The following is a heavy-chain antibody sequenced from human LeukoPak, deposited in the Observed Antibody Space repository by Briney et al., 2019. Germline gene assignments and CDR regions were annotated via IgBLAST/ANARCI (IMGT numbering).Heavy chain of an antibody. CDR2: IRSEANRYAT. Sequence: PGGSLRLSCAASGFTFSDSALHWVRQASGKGLEWVGRIRSEANRYATAYAASVKGRFTISRDDSKNTAYLQMNSLKTEDTAVYYCTRRFDGGNSEVDSWGQGTLVTVSS. CDR3: TRRFDGGNSEVDS. D-gene: IGHD4-23*01. J-gene: IGHJ4*02. V-gene: IGHV3-73*01. CDR1: GFTFSDSA.